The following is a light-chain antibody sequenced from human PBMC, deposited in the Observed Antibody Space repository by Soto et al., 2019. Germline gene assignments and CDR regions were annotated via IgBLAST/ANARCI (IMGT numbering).Light chain of an antibody. CDR2: EVN. CDR3: SSYAGTNNRYV. J-gene: IGLJ1*01. CDR1: GSDIGGYNF. Sequence: QSALTQPPSASGSPEQSVTISCTGTGSDIGGYNFVSWYQQHPGKVPKLIIYEVNKRPSGVPDRFSGSKSGNTASLTVSGLQADDEADYYCSSYAGTNNRYVFGTGTKLTVL. V-gene: IGLV2-8*01.